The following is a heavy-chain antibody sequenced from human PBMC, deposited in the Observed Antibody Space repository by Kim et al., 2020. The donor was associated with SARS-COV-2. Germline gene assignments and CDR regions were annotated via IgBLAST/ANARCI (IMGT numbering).Heavy chain of an antibody. D-gene: IGHD1-26*01. V-gene: IGHV3-23*01. CDR1: GFTFSSYA. Sequence: GGSLRLSCAASGFTFSSYAMSWVRQAPGKGLEWVSVISGGAGSIYYADSVKGRFTISRDNSKNTLYLQMNTLRAEDTAVYYCAKDRGSPYTFDYWGQGTLVTVSS. CDR3: AKDRGSPYTFDY. J-gene: IGHJ4*02. CDR2: ISGGAGSI.